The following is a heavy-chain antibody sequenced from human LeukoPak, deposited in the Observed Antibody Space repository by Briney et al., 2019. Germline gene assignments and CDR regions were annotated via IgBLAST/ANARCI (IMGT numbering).Heavy chain of an antibody. CDR2: IDPSDSYT. Sequence: GESLKISCKGSGYSFTSYWISWVRQMPGKGLEWMGRIDPSDSYTNHSPSFQGHVTISADKSISTAYLQWSSLKASDTAMYYCARHSSGSYYSEYYFDYWGQGTLVTVSS. J-gene: IGHJ4*02. CDR1: GYSFTSYW. D-gene: IGHD1-26*01. CDR3: ARHSSGSYYSEYYFDY. V-gene: IGHV5-10-1*01.